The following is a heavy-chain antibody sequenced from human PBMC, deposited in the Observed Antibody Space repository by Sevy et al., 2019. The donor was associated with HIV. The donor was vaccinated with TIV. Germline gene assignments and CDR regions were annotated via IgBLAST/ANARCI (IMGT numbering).Heavy chain of an antibody. V-gene: IGHV4-61*01. CDR1: GDSVSSDNYY. Sequence: SETLSLTCTVSGDSVSSDNYYWSWIRQPPGKGLEWIGYIYYSGSTSYNLSLKSRVTISVDTSKNQFSLKLSSVTAAETAVYYCARGDRMGSYYFDYWGQGALVTVSS. D-gene: IGHD3-10*01. J-gene: IGHJ4*02. CDR3: ARGDRMGSYYFDY. CDR2: IYYSGST.